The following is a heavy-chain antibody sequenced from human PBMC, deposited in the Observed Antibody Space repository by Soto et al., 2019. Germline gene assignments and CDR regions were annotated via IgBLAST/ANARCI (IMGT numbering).Heavy chain of an antibody. D-gene: IGHD3-9*01. J-gene: IGHJ6*02. V-gene: IGHV1-69*12. CDR1: GGTFNNYT. CDR2: IIPIFGTA. Sequence: QVQLVQSGAEVKKPGSSVKVSCKASGGTFNNYTVAWVRQAPGQGLEWMGGIIPIFGTARNTQKFQGRLTITADESTSTVYMELSSLRSEDTAVYYCASHLDVGMDVWGQGTTVTVSS. CDR3: ASHLDVGMDV.